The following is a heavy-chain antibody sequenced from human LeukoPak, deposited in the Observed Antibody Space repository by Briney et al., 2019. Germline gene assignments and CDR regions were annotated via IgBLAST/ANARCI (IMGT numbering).Heavy chain of an antibody. CDR1: GGSFGGYF. CDR2: VNHSGST. CDR3: ATGPPLAYYGSGGYYFFAY. D-gene: IGHD3-22*01. J-gene: IGHJ4*02. V-gene: IGHV4-34*01. Sequence: PSETLSLTYSGYGGSFGGYFWSWIRQPPGEGLEWIGEVNHSGSTNYNPSLKSRVTISVDTSRTQFSLNLRSVTAADTAVYYCATGPPLAYYGSGGYYFFAYGGQGILVTVSP.